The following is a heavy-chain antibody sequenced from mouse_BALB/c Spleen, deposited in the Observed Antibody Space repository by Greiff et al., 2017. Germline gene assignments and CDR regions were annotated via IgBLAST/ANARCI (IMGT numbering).Heavy chain of an antibody. Sequence: EVQLKQSGAELVKPGASVKLSCTASGFNIKDTYMHWVKQRPEKGLEWIGRIVPPNGNTKYDPKFQGKATITADTSSNTAYLQLSSLTSEDTAVYYCARLGRGCFDYWGQGTTLTVSS. CDR3: ARLGRGCFDY. D-gene: IGHD4-1*01. J-gene: IGHJ2*01. CDR1: GFNIKDTY. CDR2: IVPPNGNT. V-gene: IGHV14-3*02.